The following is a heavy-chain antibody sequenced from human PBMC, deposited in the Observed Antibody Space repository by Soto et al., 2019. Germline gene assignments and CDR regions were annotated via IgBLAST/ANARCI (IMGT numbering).Heavy chain of an antibody. CDR1: GGTFSSYA. CDR2: IIPIFGTA. J-gene: IGHJ5*02. Sequence: ASVKVSCKASGGTFSSYAISWVRQAPGQGLEWMGGIIPIFGTANYAQKFQGRVTITADESTSTAYMELSSLRSEDTAVYYCARESRYCSGGSCWAWSNWFDPWGQG. CDR3: ARESRYCSGGSCWAWSNWFDP. D-gene: IGHD2-15*01. V-gene: IGHV1-69*13.